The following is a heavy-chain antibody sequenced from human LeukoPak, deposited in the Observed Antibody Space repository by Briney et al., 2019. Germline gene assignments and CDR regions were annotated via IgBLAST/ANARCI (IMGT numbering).Heavy chain of an antibody. CDR3: VRDMNTVTTCYLHH. CDR1: GFTFNAYR. Sequence: GGSLRLSCTGSGFTFNAYRMNWVRHAPGKGLEWVSSISSSSRHKYYVDSVKGRFTISRDDAENSLYLQMNSLRVDDTALYYCVRDMNTVTTCYLHHWGQGTLVTVSS. V-gene: IGHV3-21*06. J-gene: IGHJ1*01. D-gene: IGHD4-17*01. CDR2: ISSSSRHK.